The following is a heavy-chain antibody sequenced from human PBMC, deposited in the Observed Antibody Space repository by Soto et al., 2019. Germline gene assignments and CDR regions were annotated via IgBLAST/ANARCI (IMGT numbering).Heavy chain of an antibody. J-gene: IGHJ6*02. CDR2: VHFSGGT. CDR1: GGSVSGGSYQ. Sequence: SETLSLTCSVSGGSVSGGSYQWTWIRQAPGKGLEWIGYVHFSGGTNYNPSLESRVTISIDTSRDQFSLKLTSLTAADTAVYFCARDNMATFDYHYYGMDVWGQGTTVTVSS. V-gene: IGHV4-61*01. CDR3: ARDNMATFDYHYYGMDV. D-gene: IGHD5-12*01.